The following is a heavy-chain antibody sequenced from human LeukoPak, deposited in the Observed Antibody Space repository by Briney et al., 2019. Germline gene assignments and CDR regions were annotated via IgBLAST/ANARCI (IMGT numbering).Heavy chain of an antibody. CDR3: ARVTSVVVVAAPTEADWFDP. D-gene: IGHD2-15*01. CDR1: GFTFSSYS. V-gene: IGHV3-21*01. J-gene: IGHJ5*02. Sequence: PGGSLRLSCAASGFTFSSYSMNWVRQAPGKGLEWVSSISSSSSYIYYADSVKGRFTISRDNAKNSLYLQMNSLRAEDTAVYYCARVTSVVVVAAPTEADWFDPGAREPWSPSPQ. CDR2: ISSSSSYI.